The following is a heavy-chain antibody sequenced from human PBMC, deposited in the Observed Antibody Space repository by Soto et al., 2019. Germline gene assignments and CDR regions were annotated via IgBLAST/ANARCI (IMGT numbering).Heavy chain of an antibody. V-gene: IGHV3-23*01. CDR1: GFTFSDFG. J-gene: IGHJ4*02. CDR3: AKDAGNEESLFDY. CDR2: VNNDGRNT. Sequence: GGSLRLSCEATGFTFSDFGMSWVRQIPGKGLEWVSTVNNDGRNTHYADSVEGRFTISRDNSKNTLYLQMGSLRAEDTAIYYCAKDAGNEESLFDYWGQGTLVTVSS.